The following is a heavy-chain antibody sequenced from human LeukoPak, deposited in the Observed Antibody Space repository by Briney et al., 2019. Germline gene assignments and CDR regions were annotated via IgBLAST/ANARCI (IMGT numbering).Heavy chain of an antibody. J-gene: IGHJ6*03. CDR1: GFTFSSYA. D-gene: IGHD3-10*01. Sequence: GGSLRLSCAASGFTFSSYAMHWVRQAPGKGLEYVSAISSNGGSTYYANSVKGRFTISRDNSKNTLYLQMGSLRAEDMAVYYCARDRMVHPSYYYYYYMDVWGKGTTVTVSS. CDR2: ISSNGGST. V-gene: IGHV3-64*01. CDR3: ARDRMVHPSYYYYYYMDV.